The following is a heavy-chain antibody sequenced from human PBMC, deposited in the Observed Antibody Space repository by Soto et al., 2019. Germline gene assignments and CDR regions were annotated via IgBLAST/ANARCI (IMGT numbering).Heavy chain of an antibody. V-gene: IGHV1-69*01. D-gene: IGHD3-22*01. Sequence: QVQLVQSGAEVKKPGSSVKVSCKASGGTFSSYAISWVRQAPGHGLEWMGGIIPIFGTANYAQKLQGRVTITADESKSTAYMELSSLRSEDTAVYYCARGLPDYYDSSGYYPLDYWGQGTLVTVSS. CDR1: GGTFSSYA. CDR2: IIPIFGTA. J-gene: IGHJ4*02. CDR3: ARGLPDYYDSSGYYPLDY.